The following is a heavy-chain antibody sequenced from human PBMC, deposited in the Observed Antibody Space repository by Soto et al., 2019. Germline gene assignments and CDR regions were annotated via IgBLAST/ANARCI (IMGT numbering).Heavy chain of an antibody. CDR2: IIPIFGTP. CDR1: GGTFITFT. Sequence: QVQLVQSGAEVKKPGSSVKVSCKASGGTFITFTISWVRQAPGQGLEWMGGIIPIFGTPNYAQKFQGRVTITADESTSTAYLELGSLRSEDTAVYYCVGVGGGLAGNAKWFDPWGQGTLVTVSS. CDR3: VGVGGGLAGNAKWFDP. V-gene: IGHV1-69*12. J-gene: IGHJ5*02. D-gene: IGHD6-19*01.